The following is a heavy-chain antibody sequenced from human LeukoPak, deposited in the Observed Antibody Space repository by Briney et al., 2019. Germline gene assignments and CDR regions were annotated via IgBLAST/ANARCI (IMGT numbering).Heavy chain of an antibody. Sequence: PGGSLRLSCAASGFTVSSNYMSWVRQAPGKGLEWVSVIYSGGTTNYADSVKGRFTISRDNSKNTLFLQMNSLRAEDTVVYYCARGGYSSSWYHFDHWGQGTLVTVSS. J-gene: IGHJ4*02. CDR2: IYSGGTT. D-gene: IGHD6-13*01. CDR1: GFTVSSNY. CDR3: ARGGYSSSWYHFDH. V-gene: IGHV3-53*01.